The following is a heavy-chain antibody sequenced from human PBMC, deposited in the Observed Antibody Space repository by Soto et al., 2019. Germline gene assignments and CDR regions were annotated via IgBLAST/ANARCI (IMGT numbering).Heavy chain of an antibody. Sequence: SETLSLTCTVSGGSISSYYWSWIRQPPGKGLEWIGYIYYSGSTNYNPSLKSRVTISVDTSKNQSSLKLSSVTAADTAVYYCARESLIVDAFDIWGQGTMVTVSS. J-gene: IGHJ3*02. CDR2: IYYSGST. D-gene: IGHD3-22*01. CDR3: ARESLIVDAFDI. CDR1: GGSISSYY. V-gene: IGHV4-59*01.